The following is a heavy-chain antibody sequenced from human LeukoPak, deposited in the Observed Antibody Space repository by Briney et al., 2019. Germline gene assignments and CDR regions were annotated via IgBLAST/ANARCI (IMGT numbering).Heavy chain of an antibody. D-gene: IGHD3-16*01. Sequence: ASVKVSCKVVGYIFSDYYTHWVQQAPGKGLVWMGFVDPEDGDTMYAAKFQGRLTITADMSKDTAYMELRDLRSDDTAVYYCARLPKGTYVSFDRWGQGTLVTVSS. J-gene: IGHJ4*02. V-gene: IGHV1-69-2*01. CDR1: GYIFSDYY. CDR2: VDPEDGDT. CDR3: ARLPKGTYVSFDR.